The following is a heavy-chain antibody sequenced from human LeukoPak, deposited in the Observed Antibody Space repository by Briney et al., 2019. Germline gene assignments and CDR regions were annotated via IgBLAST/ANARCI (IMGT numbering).Heavy chain of an antibody. CDR3: ASSPRLTTSWFLFDS. V-gene: IGHV4-59*01. J-gene: IGHJ5*01. D-gene: IGHD2-2*01. Sequence: SETLSLTCTVSGGSISSYYWSWIRQPPGKGLEWIGYIYYSGSTNYNPSLKSRVTISVDTSKNQFSLKLTAVTAADTAVYYCASSPRLTTSWFLFDSWGHGTLVTVSS. CDR2: IYYSGST. CDR1: GGSISSYY.